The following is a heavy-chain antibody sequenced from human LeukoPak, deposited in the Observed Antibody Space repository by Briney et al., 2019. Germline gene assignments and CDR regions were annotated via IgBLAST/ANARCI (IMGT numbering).Heavy chain of an antibody. CDR2: INPNSGGT. D-gene: IGHD3-10*01. CDR3: ATGDSSMVRGVGYKTDY. J-gene: IGHJ4*02. Sequence: GASVKVSCKASGYTFTGYYMHWVRQAPGQGLEWMGWINPNSGGTNYAQKFQGRVTMTRDTSISTAYMELSRLRSDDTAVYYCATGDSSMVRGVGYKTDYWGQGTLVAVSS. V-gene: IGHV1-2*02. CDR1: GYTFTGYY.